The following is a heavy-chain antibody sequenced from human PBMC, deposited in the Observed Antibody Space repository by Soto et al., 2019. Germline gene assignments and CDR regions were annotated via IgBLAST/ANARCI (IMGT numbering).Heavy chain of an antibody. CDR1: GYTFTSYY. V-gene: IGHV1-46*03. D-gene: IGHD6-19*01. J-gene: IGHJ4*02. Sequence: ASVKVSCKASGYTFTSYYMHWVRQAPGQGLEWMGIINPSGGSTSYAQKFQGRVTMTRDTSTSTVYMELSSLRSEDTAVYYCARVAGMVRARYYFDYWGQGTLVPVSS. CDR3: ARVAGMVRARYYFDY. CDR2: INPSGGST.